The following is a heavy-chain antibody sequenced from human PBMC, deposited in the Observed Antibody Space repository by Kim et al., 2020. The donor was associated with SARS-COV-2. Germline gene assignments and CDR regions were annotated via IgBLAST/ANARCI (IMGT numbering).Heavy chain of an antibody. CDR1: GFTFSSYA. J-gene: IGHJ4*02. CDR2: ISYDGSNK. D-gene: IGHD3-22*01. Sequence: GGSLRLSCAASGFTFSSYAMHWVRQAPGKGLEWVAVISYDGSNKYYADSVKGRFTISRDNSKNTLYLQMNSLRAEDTAVYYCARGRSGYYSPFDYWGQGTLVTVSS. CDR3: ARGRSGYYSPFDY. V-gene: IGHV3-30*04.